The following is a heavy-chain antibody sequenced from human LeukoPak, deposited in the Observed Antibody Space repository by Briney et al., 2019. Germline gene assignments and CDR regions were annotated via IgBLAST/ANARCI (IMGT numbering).Heavy chain of an antibody. D-gene: IGHD5-18*01. CDR1: GGSIRSYY. J-gene: IGHJ4*02. CDR2: IYYSGST. V-gene: IGHV4-59*01. CDR3: ARERYSDHLLDY. Sequence: PSETLSLTCTVSGGSIRSYYWSWIRQPPGKGLEWIGYIYYSGSTNYNPSLKSRVTISVDTSKNQFSLKLSSVTAADTAVYYCARERYSDHLLDYWGQGTLVTVSS.